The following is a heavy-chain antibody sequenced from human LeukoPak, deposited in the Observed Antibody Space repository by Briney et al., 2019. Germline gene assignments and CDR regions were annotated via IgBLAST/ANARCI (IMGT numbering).Heavy chain of an antibody. D-gene: IGHD3-10*01. J-gene: IGHJ4*02. Sequence: SETLSLTCSVSGGSISNYYWSWIRQPPGKGLEWIGFIYYSGSSNYNPSLKSRVTISVDKSKNQFSLKLSSVTAADTAVYYCASRRSYGSGGSDYWGQGTLVTVSS. CDR1: GGSISNYY. V-gene: IGHV4-59*12. CDR3: ASRRSYGSGGSDY. CDR2: IYYSGSS.